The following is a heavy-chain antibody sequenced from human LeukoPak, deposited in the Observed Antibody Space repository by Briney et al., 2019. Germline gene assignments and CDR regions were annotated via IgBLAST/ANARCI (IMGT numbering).Heavy chain of an antibody. CDR2: MNPNSGNT. D-gene: IGHD6-19*01. CDR3: ARGGSGWYGNNWFDP. CDR1: GYTFTSYD. V-gene: IGHV1-8*01. J-gene: IGHJ5*02. Sequence: ASVKVSCKASGYTFTSYDINWVRQATAQRLEWMGWMNPNSGNTGYAQKFQGRVTMTRNTSISTAYMELSSLRSEDTAVYYCARGGSGWYGNNWFDPWGQGTLVTVSS.